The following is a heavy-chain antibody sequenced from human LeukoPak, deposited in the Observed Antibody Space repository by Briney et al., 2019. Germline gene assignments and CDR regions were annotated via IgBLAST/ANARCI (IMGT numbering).Heavy chain of an antibody. V-gene: IGHV1-8*01. Sequence: GASVKVSCKASGYTFTSYDINWVRQATGQGLEWMGWMNPNSGNTGYAQKFQGRVTMTRDTSISTAYMELSSLRSEDTAMYYCARGVLVYCSSTSCYQRFDPWGQGTLVTVSS. D-gene: IGHD2-2*01. J-gene: IGHJ5*02. CDR2: MNPNSGNT. CDR3: ARGVLVYCSSTSCYQRFDP. CDR1: GYTFTSYD.